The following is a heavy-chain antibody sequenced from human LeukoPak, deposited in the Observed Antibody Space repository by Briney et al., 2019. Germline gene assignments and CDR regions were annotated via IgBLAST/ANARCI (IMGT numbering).Heavy chain of an antibody. CDR2: INPSGGST. Sequence: ASVKVSCKASGGTLSSYAISWVRQAPGQGLEWMGIINPSGGSTSYAQKFQGRVTMTRDTSTSTVYMELSSLRSEDTAVYYCASGASGSYSEGPDYWGQGTLVTVSS. V-gene: IGHV1-46*01. D-gene: IGHD1-26*01. CDR3: ASGASGSYSEGPDY. CDR1: GGTLSSYA. J-gene: IGHJ4*02.